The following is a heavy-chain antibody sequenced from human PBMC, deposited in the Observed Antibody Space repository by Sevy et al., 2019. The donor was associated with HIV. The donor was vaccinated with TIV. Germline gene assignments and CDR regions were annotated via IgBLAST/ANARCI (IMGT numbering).Heavy chain of an antibody. CDR2: IYYNGHI. V-gene: IGHV4-59*08. D-gene: IGHD1-26*01. J-gene: IGHJ4*02. CDR1: GGSITSLY. CDR3: AGENAWGRGYS. Sequence: QSQTLSLTCTVSGGSITSLYWNWIRQPQGKGLECIANIYYNGHINYKPSLKSRVTLSLDTSKNQFSLRLSSVTAADTAMYYCAGENAWGRGYSWGQGTLVTVSS.